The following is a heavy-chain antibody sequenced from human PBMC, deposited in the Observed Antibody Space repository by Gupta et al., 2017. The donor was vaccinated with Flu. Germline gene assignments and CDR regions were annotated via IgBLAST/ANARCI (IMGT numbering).Heavy chain of an antibody. CDR3: AKVHDFWSGYLTPKLYFDY. CDR2: ISGSGGST. CDR1: GFTFSSYA. Sequence: EVQLLESGGGLVQPGGSLRLSCAASGFTFSSYALSWVRQAPGKGLEWVSAISGSGGSTYYADSVKGRFTISRDNSKNTLYLQMNSLRAEDTAVYYCAKVHDFWSGYLTPKLYFDYWGQGTLVTVSS. J-gene: IGHJ4*02. V-gene: IGHV3-23*01. D-gene: IGHD3-3*01.